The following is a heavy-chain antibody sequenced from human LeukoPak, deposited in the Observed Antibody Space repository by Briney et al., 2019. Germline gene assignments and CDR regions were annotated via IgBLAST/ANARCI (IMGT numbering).Heavy chain of an antibody. V-gene: IGHV1-2*06. CDR1: GYTFTAYR. J-gene: IGHJ3*01. CDR2: INPYTGGT. CDR3: ARHACSATSCSGFDV. Sequence: ASVKVSCKASGYTFTAYRMHWVRQAPGQGPEWMGRINPYTGGTDYAQKFQGRVSMTRDTSISTVYLELSRLKSDDSAVYYCARHACSATSCSGFDVWGQGTMLTVSS. D-gene: IGHD2-15*01.